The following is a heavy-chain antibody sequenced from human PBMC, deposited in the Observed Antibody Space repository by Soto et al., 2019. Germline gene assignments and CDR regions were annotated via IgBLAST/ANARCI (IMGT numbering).Heavy chain of an antibody. V-gene: IGHV1-69*01. D-gene: IGHD6-13*01. Sequence: QVQLVQSGAELKKPGSSVKVSCKASGGNFTNYGISWVRQAPGQGLEWMGGIIPLFGTTNYAHKFRGRVTVTADESTSTAYMELNSLRSEDTAIYFCARARGTSWYNWFDPWGQGNLVNVSS. CDR2: IIPLFGTT. CDR1: GGNFTNYG. J-gene: IGHJ5*02. CDR3: ARARGTSWYNWFDP.